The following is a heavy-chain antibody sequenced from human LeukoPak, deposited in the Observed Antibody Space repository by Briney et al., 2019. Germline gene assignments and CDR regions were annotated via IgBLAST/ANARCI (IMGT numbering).Heavy chain of an antibody. D-gene: IGHD5-24*01. J-gene: IGHJ4*02. CDR2: INSGGSST. V-gene: IGHV3-74*01. CDR3: ARDGGGDGYNNFDY. Sequence: GGSLRLSCAASGFTFSSYWMHWVRQAPGKGLVWVSRINSGGSSTSYADSVKGRFTISRDNAKNTLYMKMNSLRAEDTAVYYCARDGGGDGYNNFDYWGQGTLVTVSS. CDR1: GFTFSSYW.